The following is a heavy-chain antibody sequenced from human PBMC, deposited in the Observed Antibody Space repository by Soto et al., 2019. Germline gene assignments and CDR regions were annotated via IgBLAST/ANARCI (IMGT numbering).Heavy chain of an antibody. CDR3: ARESRYCSGGSCYFLPGIDY. Sequence: QVQLVQSGAEVKKPGSSVKVSCKASGVTFSSYAISWVRQAPGQGLEWMGGIIPIFGTANYAQKFQGRVTITADESTSTVYMELSSLSYEDTAVYYCARESRYCSGGSCYFLPGIDYWGQGTLVTVSS. CDR2: IIPIFGTA. J-gene: IGHJ4*02. CDR1: GVTFSSYA. D-gene: IGHD2-15*01. V-gene: IGHV1-69*12.